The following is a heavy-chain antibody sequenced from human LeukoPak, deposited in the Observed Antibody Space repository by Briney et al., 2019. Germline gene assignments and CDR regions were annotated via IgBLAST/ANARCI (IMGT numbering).Heavy chain of an antibody. J-gene: IGHJ4*02. CDR2: INHSGST. Sequence: PSETLSLTCTVSGDSISSSTYCWSWIRQPPGKGLEWIGEINHSGSTNYNPSLKSRVTISVDTSKNQFSLKLSSVTAADTAVYYCARQHPGIAAAQDYWGQGTLVTVSS. CDR3: ARQHPGIAAAQDY. D-gene: IGHD6-13*01. CDR1: GDSISSSTYC. V-gene: IGHV4-39*01.